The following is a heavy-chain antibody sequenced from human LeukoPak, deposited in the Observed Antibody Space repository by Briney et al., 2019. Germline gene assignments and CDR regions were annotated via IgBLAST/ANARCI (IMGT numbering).Heavy chain of an antibody. CDR3: ARLKRITMFAFDI. CDR1: GGSFSGYY. D-gene: IGHD3-10*02. V-gene: IGHV4-34*01. J-gene: IGHJ3*02. Sequence: SETLSLTCAVYGGSFSGYYWSWIRQPPGKGLEWIGEINHSGSTSYNPSLKSRVTISVGTSKNQFSLKLSSVTAADTAVYYCARLKRITMFAFDIWGQGTMVTVSS. CDR2: INHSGST.